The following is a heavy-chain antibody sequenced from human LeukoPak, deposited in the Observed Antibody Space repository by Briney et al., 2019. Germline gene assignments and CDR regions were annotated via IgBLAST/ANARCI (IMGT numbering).Heavy chain of an antibody. Sequence: ASVRVSCKASGYTFTGYYLHWVRQAPGQGLEWMGWIDPNSGGTNYAQNFQGRVTMTRDTSISTAYMELRSLRFDDTAVYYCARDFAWGSGGAPIDDNWLDPWGQGTLVTVSS. V-gene: IGHV1-2*02. D-gene: IGHD7-27*01. CDR2: IDPNSGGT. CDR1: GYTFTGYY. CDR3: ARDFAWGSGGAPIDDNWLDP. J-gene: IGHJ5*02.